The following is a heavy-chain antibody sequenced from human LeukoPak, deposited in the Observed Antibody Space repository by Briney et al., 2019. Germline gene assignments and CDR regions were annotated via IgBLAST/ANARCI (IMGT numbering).Heavy chain of an antibody. J-gene: IGHJ6*02. Sequence: PGESLKISCKGSGYSFTSYWIGWVRQMPGKDLEWMGIIYPGDSDTRYSPSFQGQVTISADKSISTAYLQWSSLKASDTAMYYCARSSLSYNYYYGMDVWGQGTTVTVSS. CDR1: GYSFTSYW. V-gene: IGHV5-51*01. CDR2: IYPGDSDT. D-gene: IGHD2/OR15-2a*01. CDR3: ARSSLSYNYYYGMDV.